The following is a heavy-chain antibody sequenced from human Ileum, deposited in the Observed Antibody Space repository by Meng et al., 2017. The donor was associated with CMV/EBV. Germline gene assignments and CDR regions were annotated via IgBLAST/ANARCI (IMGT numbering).Heavy chain of an antibody. CDR3: ASTSNYYLLTDYYNDFNN. Sequence: GESLKISCAASGFIFSINYMSWVRQAPGKGLEWVSALYADGTTYDAESLKDGSTTSRDNSMKTLYLEMNSLRDEDTAVYYCASTSNYYLLTDYYNDFNNWGQGTQVTVSS. J-gene: IGHJ4*02. D-gene: IGHD3-9*01. CDR2: LYADGTT. CDR1: GFIFSINY. V-gene: IGHV3-66*01.